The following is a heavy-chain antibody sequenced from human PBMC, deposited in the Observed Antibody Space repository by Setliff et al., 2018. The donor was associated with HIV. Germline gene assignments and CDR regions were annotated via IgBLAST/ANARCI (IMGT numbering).Heavy chain of an antibody. D-gene: IGHD2-15*01. V-gene: IGHV3-30*04. CDR2: ISIYDGSEK. CDR3: ARDVTVRLSVEYYFDY. CDR1: GFTFTTHA. J-gene: IGHJ4*02. Sequence: PGGSLRLSCAASGFTFTTHAMHWVRQAPGKGLEWVAVISIYDGSEKYYADSVKGRFTISRDNSKNMLYLEMNSLRAEDTAIYYCARDVTVRLSVEYYFDYWGQGTLVTVSS.